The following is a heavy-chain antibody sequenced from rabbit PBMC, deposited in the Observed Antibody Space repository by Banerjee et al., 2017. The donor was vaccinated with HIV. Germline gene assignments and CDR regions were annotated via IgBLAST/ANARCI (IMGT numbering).Heavy chain of an antibody. D-gene: IGHD7-1*01. CDR1: GFSFSGDYH. J-gene: IGHJ4*01. CDR3: ARDPDGGYAGYGDLNL. Sequence: QSLEESGGDLVKPGASLTLTCTASGFSFSGDYHIYWVRQAPGKGPEWIACIYAGSGSTYYASWAKGRFTISKTSSSTVTLQMTSLTAADTATYFCARDPDGGYAGYGDLNLWGPGTLVTVS. CDR2: IYAGSGST. V-gene: IGHV1S40*01.